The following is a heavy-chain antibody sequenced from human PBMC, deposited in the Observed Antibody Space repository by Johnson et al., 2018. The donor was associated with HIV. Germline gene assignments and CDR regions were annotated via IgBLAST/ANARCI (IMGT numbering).Heavy chain of an antibody. V-gene: IGHV3-30*03. CDR2: ISYDGIKT. D-gene: IGHD5-18*01. Sequence: VQLVESGGGVVQPGRSLRLSCAASGFTFSTYGMHWVRQAPGKGLEWVALISYDGIKTYYVDSVKARFTISRDDARNTLYLQMNSLRVEDTALYYCARGRRIQLWLLADAFDIWGQGTMVTVSS. CDR3: ARGRRIQLWLLADAFDI. CDR1: GFTFSTYG. J-gene: IGHJ3*02.